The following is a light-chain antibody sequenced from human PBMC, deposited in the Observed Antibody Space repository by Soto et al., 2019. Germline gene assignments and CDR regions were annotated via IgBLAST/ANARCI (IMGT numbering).Light chain of an antibody. CDR3: QQYGSPSRT. J-gene: IGKJ1*01. CDR2: GAS. Sequence: EIVLTQSPGTLSLSPGERATLSCRASQSVSSSYLAWYQQKPGQAPRLLIYGASSRATGISDRFSGSGSGTDFTLNIGRLEPEDFAVYYCQQYGSPSRTLGQGTKVEIK. V-gene: IGKV3-20*01. CDR1: QSVSSSY.